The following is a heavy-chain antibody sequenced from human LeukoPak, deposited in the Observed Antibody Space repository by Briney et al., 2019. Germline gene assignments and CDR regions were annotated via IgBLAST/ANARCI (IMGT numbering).Heavy chain of an antibody. V-gene: IGHV3-74*01. CDR3: ATPRGSGSYLAFDY. CDR2: INSDGSST. J-gene: IGHJ4*02. Sequence: GGSLRLSCAASGFTLSSYWMHWVRQAPGKGLVWVSRINSDGSSTSYADSVKGRFNISRDNAKNTLYLQMNSLRAEDTAVYYCATPRGSGSYLAFDYWGQGTLVTVSS. CDR1: GFTLSSYW. D-gene: IGHD1-26*01.